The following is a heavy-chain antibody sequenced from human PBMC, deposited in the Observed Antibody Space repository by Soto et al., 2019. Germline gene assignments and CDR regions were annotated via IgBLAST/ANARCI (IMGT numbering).Heavy chain of an antibody. Sequence: VKVSCKASGGTFSSYAISWVRQAPGQGLEWMGGIVPIFGTANYAQTFQGRLTITADESTSTVFMELSSLRSEDTAVYYCARRGYYYDSSGYFDYWGQGTLVTVSS. D-gene: IGHD3-22*01. J-gene: IGHJ4*01. CDR2: IVPIFGTA. CDR3: ARRGYYYDSSGYFDY. V-gene: IGHV1-69*13. CDR1: GGTFSSYA.